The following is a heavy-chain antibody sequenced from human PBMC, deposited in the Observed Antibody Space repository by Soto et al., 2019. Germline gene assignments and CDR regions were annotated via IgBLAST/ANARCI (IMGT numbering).Heavy chain of an antibody. V-gene: IGHV3-9*01. CDR3: EKAMLYYDSSGYLDY. Sequence: PGGSLRLSCAASGFTFDDYAMHWVRQAPGKGLEWVSGISWNTGSLGYADSVKGRFTISRDNAKNSLYLQMNSLRAEDTALYYSEKAMLYYDSSGYLDYWGQGTLVTVSS. CDR1: GFTFDDYA. CDR2: ISWNTGSL. D-gene: IGHD3-22*01. J-gene: IGHJ4*02.